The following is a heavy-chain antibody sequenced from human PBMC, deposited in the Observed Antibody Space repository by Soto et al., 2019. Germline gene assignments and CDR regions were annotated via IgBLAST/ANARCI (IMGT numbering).Heavy chain of an antibody. V-gene: IGHV4-31*03. J-gene: IGHJ4*02. CDR2: IYYSGST. Sequence: SETLSLTCTVSGGSISSGGYYWSWIRQHPGKGLEWIGYIYYSGSTYYNPSLKSRVTISVDTSKNQFSLKLSSVTAADTAVYYCARVGGIAAAGTVSEFDYWGQGTLVTVSS. D-gene: IGHD6-13*01. CDR1: GGSISSGGYY. CDR3: ARVGGIAAAGTVSEFDY.